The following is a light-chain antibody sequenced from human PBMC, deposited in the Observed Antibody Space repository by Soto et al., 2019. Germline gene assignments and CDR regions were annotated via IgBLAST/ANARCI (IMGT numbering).Light chain of an antibody. CDR3: QQYGSSPLT. CDR2: GAS. V-gene: IGKV3-20*01. J-gene: IGKJ4*01. Sequence: EIVLTQSPDTLSLSSGERATLSCRASQRISNYYLAWCHQKPGQAPRLLIYGASSRATGVPDRFSGSGSGTDFTLTISRLEPEDFAVYYCQQYGSSPLTFGGGTKVEIK. CDR1: QRISNYY.